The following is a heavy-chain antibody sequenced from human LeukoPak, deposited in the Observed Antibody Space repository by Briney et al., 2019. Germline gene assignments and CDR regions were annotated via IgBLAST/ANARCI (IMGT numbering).Heavy chain of an antibody. CDR2: IYTSGST. CDR3: ATGSIAAAGPYYYYYYYMDV. J-gene: IGHJ6*03. CDR1: GGPISSGSYY. V-gene: IGHV4-61*02. Sequence: SQTLSLTCTVSGGPISSGSYYWSWIRQPAGKGLEWIGRIYTSGSTNYNPSLKSRVTISVDTSKNQFSLKLSSVTAADTAVYYCATGSIAAAGPYYYYYYYMDVWGKGTTVTVSS. D-gene: IGHD6-13*01.